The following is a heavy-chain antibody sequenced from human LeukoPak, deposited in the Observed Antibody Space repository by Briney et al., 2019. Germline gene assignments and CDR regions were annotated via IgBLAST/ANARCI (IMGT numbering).Heavy chain of an antibody. Sequence: GGSLRLSCSASGFTFSNYPMHWVRQAPGKGLVWVSRINSDGSGTSYADSVKGRFTMSRDNARNTLYLQMNSLRAEDTAVYYCARGGVRGVIAEYWGQGTLVTVSS. CDR1: GFTFSNYP. CDR2: INSDGSGT. V-gene: IGHV3-74*01. D-gene: IGHD3-10*01. CDR3: ARGGVRGVIAEY. J-gene: IGHJ4*02.